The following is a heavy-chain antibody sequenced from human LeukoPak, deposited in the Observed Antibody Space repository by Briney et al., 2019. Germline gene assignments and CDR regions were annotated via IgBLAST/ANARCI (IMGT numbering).Heavy chain of an antibody. V-gene: IGHV4-61*01. CDR3: ARDRGGDFWSSYYDY. CDR1: GGSVSSGSYY. D-gene: IGHD3-3*01. J-gene: IGHJ4*02. CDR2: IYYSGST. Sequence: SETLSLTCTVSGGSVSSGSYYWSWIRQPPGRGLEWMGYIYYSGSTNYNPSLKSRVTISLDTSKNQFSLKLSSVTAADTAIYYCARDRGGDFWSSYYDYWGQGTLVTVSS.